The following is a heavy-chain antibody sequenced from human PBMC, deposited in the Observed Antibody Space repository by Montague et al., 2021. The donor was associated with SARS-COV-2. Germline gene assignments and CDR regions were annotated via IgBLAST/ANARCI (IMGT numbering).Heavy chain of an antibody. Sequence: TLSLTCTVSGGAINRGDYYWTWIRQPPGKGLEWIGNIYSTGDTSYSPSLKGRVGISLDTSKNQLSLNLRSVAAADTAVYYCAREVDHVDVLADIPKILYFGLDVWGQGTTVIVSS. D-gene: IGHD6-19*01. CDR3: AREVDHVDVLADIPKILYFGLDV. V-gene: IGHV4-30-4*08. J-gene: IGHJ6*02. CDR1: GGAINRGDYY. CDR2: IYSTGDT.